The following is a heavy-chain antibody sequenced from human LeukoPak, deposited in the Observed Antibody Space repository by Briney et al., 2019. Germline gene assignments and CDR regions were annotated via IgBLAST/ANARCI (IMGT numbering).Heavy chain of an antibody. CDR2: ISVSGDST. V-gene: IGHV3-23*01. CDR3: AKSLFYDSSGQAFDY. CDR1: GFTVSGNY. J-gene: IGHJ4*02. D-gene: IGHD3-22*01. Sequence: GGSLRLSCAASGFTVSGNYMSWVRQAPGKGLEWVSGISVSGDSTFYADSVKGRFTISRDNSKNTLYLQMNSLRAEDTAVYYCAKSLFYDSSGQAFDYWGQGTLVTVSS.